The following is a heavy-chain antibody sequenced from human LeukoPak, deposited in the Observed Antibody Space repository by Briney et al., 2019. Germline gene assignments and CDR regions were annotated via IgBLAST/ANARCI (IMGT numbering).Heavy chain of an antibody. CDR2: INPSGGST. CDR1: GYTFTSYY. Sequence: ASVKVSCKASGYTFTSYYMHWVRQAPGQGLEWMGIINPSGGSTSYAQEFQGRVTMTRDTSTSTVYMELSSLRSEDTAVYYCARDQHPDYYDSSGASGYWGQGTLVTVSS. V-gene: IGHV1-46*01. J-gene: IGHJ4*02. D-gene: IGHD3-22*01. CDR3: ARDQHPDYYDSSGASGY.